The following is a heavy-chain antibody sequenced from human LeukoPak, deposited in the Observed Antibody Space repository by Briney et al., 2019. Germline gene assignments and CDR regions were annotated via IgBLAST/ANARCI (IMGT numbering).Heavy chain of an antibody. V-gene: IGHV4-30-4*01. CDR3: ASCRAHWFGP. CDR1: GDSISSSDSY. Sequence: SETLSLTCTVSGDSISSSDSYWSWIRQPPGKGLEWIGFIYHSGSTYYNPSLKSRVTISVDTYKNQFSLKLNSVTATDTAVYYCASCRAHWFGPWGQGMLVTVSS. J-gene: IGHJ5*02. CDR2: IYHSGST.